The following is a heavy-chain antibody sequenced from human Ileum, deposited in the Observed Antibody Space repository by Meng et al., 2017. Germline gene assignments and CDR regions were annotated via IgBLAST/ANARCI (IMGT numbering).Heavy chain of an antibody. CDR2: INHSGST. V-gene: IGHV4-34*01. D-gene: IGHD3-22*01. Sequence: LQQWGAGTLNLSGTLTLPCAVDGGSFSGYYGSWIHQPPGKGLEWIGEINHSGSTNYNPSLKRRVTISVDTSKNQFSLKLSSVTAADTAVYYCARNYYDSSGEDSNDYWGQGTLVTVSS. CDR3: ARNYYDSSGEDSNDY. CDR1: GGSFSGYY. J-gene: IGHJ4*02.